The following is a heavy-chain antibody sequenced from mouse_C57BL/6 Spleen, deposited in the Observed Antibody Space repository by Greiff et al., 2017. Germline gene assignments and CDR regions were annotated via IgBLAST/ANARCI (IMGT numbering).Heavy chain of an antibody. D-gene: IGHD2-3*01. Sequence: VQLQQPGAELVMPGASVKLSCKASGYTFTSYWMHWVKQRPGQGLEWIGEIDPSDSYTNYNQKFKGKSTLTVDKSSSTAYMQLSSLTSEDSAVYYCARGRDGYYDYFDYWGQGTTLTVSS. J-gene: IGHJ2*01. V-gene: IGHV1-69*01. CDR1: GYTFTSYW. CDR2: IDPSDSYT. CDR3: ARGRDGYYDYFDY.